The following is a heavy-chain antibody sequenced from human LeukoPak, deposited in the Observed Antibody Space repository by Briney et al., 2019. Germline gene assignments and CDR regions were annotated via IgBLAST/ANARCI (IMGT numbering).Heavy chain of an antibody. CDR1: GYTFTSYD. V-gene: IGHV1-8*01. Sequence: ASVKVSCKASGYTFTSYDIIWVRQATGQGLEWMGWMNPNSGDTGYAQKFQGRVTMTRNTSISTAYMELSSLRSEDTAVYYSARVRVSKYCSGGSCHYYYYGMDVWGQGTTVTVSS. D-gene: IGHD2-15*01. J-gene: IGHJ6*02. CDR2: MNPNSGDT. CDR3: ARVRVSKYCSGGSCHYYYYGMDV.